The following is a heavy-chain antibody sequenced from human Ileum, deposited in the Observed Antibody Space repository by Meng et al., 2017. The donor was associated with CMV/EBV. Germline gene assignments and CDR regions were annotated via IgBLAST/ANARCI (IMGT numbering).Heavy chain of an antibody. Sequence: KVSCKNSGYNFISYEINWIRQASGQVLEWMGWVNTNSGDTGYAQKFQGRVTMTRDTSINTAYMELSSLTSEDTAVYYCARGSNWFDSWGRGTLVTVSS. CDR2: VNTNSGDT. CDR3: ARGSNWFDS. J-gene: IGHJ5*01. V-gene: IGHV1-8*01. CDR1: GYNFISYE.